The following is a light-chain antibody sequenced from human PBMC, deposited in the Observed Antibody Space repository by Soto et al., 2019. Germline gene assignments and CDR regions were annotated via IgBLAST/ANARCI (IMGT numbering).Light chain of an antibody. CDR2: STN. CDR3: MLYMDGDLVV. Sequence: QAVVTQEPSFSVSPGGTVTLTCGLTSGSVSTTYYPSWYQQTPGQAPRTLIYSTNIRSSGVPDRFSGSILGNKAALTITGAQADDESDYHCMLYMDGDLVVYGGGTKLTVL. V-gene: IGLV8-61*01. CDR1: SGSVSTTYY. J-gene: IGLJ2*01.